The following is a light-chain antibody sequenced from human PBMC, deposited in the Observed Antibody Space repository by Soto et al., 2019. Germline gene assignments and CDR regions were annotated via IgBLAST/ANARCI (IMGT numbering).Light chain of an antibody. CDR3: QQYNNWPT. CDR2: SAS. CDR1: QVVSTSY. V-gene: IGKV3-20*01. J-gene: IGKJ4*01. Sequence: EIVLTQSPGTLSLSPGERATLSCRASQVVSTSYVAWYQQKPGQAPRLLIYSASSRATGIPDRFSGSGSGTDFTLSISSLEPEDFAVYYCQQYNNWPTFGGGTKVDIK.